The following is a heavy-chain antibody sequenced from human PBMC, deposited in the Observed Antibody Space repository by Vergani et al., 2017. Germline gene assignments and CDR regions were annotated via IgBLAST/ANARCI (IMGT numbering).Heavy chain of an antibody. CDR2: ISSSSSYI. J-gene: IGHJ6*03. V-gene: IGHV3-21*01. Sequence: VQLVESGGGLVKPGGSLRLSCAASGFTFSSYSMNWVRQAPGKGLEWVSSISSSSSYIYYADSVKGRFTISGDNAKNSLYLQMNSLRAEDTAVYYCARVPATFYYYYYYMDVWGKGTTVTVSS. CDR3: ARVPATFYYYYYYMDV. CDR1: GFTFSSYS.